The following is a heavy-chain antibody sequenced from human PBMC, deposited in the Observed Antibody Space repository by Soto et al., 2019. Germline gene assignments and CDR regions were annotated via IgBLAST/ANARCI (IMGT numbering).Heavy chain of an antibody. V-gene: IGHV3-33*01. J-gene: IGHJ4*02. CDR1: GFTFSSYG. D-gene: IGHD1-26*01. CDR3: ARDKFIVGVIYYFDY. Sequence: GGSLRLSCAASGFTFSSYGMHWVRQAPGKGLEWVAVIWYDGSNKYYADSVKGRFTISRDNSKNTLYLQMNSLRAEDTAVYYCARDKFIVGVIYYFDYWGQGTLVTVSS. CDR2: IWYDGSNK.